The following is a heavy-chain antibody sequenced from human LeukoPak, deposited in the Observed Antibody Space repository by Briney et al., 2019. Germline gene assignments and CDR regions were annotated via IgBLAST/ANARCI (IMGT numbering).Heavy chain of an antibody. CDR3: VRSPTYYNMDV. CDR1: GFTFSNHV. J-gene: IGHJ6*03. Sequence: GGSLRLSCAASGFTFSNHVIHWVRQAPGKGLEWLAVISYDGTNKYYANSVKGRLTISRDHSQSTVDLHMNNLRGADTAVYYCVRSPTYYNMDVWGKGTTVTVSS. CDR2: ISYDGTNK. V-gene: IGHV3-30*04.